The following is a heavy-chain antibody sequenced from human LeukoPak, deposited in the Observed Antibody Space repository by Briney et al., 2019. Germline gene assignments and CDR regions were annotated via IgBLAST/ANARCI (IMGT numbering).Heavy chain of an antibody. Sequence: GGSLRLFCAASAFTFSRHWMHWVRQAPEKGLVGVAHINADGSGTYYAASVKGRFTISRDNAKNTLYLQMHSLTAEDTAVYYCVRRALRDCSYTSCSRGNWFDPWGQGTLVTVSS. J-gene: IGHJ5*02. CDR3: VRRALRDCSYTSCSRGNWFDP. D-gene: IGHD2-2*01. CDR1: AFTFSRHW. V-gene: IGHV3-74*01. CDR2: INADGSGT.